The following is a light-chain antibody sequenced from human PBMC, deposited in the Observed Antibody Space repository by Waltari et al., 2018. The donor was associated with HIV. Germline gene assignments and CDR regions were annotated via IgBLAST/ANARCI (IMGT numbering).Light chain of an antibody. CDR2: GAS. Sequence: EIVLTQSPGTLSLSPGERATLSCRASQSVYSPYLAWYQQRPGQAPRLLIFGASSRATGIPDRFSGSGSGTDFTLTISRLETEDFAVYYCLQYGSSPGTFGQGTKVEIK. V-gene: IGKV3-20*01. CDR1: QSVYSPY. CDR3: LQYGSSPGT. J-gene: IGKJ1*01.